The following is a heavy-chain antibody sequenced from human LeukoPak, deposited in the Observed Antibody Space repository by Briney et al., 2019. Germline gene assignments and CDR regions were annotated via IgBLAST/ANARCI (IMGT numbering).Heavy chain of an antibody. J-gene: IGHJ6*02. Sequence: PGGSLRLSCAASGFTVSSNYMSWVRQAPGKGLEWASVIYSGGSTYYADSVKGRFTISRDNSKNTLYLQMNSLRAEDTAVYYCAGVVVPAAIWTDNYYGMDVWGQGTTVTVSS. CDR2: IYSGGST. V-gene: IGHV3-53*01. CDR1: GFTVSSNY. D-gene: IGHD2-2*02. CDR3: AGVVVPAAIWTDNYYGMDV.